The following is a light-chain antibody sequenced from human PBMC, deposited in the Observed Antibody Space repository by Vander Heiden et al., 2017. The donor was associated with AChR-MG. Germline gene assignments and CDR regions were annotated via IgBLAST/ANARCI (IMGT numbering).Light chain of an antibody. V-gene: IGKV2D-29*02. J-gene: IGKJ4*01. Sequence: DVLLTQTPLSLSVTTGQPASISCKSSQSLLRSDGKTYLSWFLQRSGQSPQLLIYDVSYRFSGVPNRFSGSGSGTDFTLKISRVETEDVGVYYCMQTLQVPLTFGGGTKLEIK. CDR1: QSLLRSDGKTY. CDR2: DVS. CDR3: MQTLQVPLT.